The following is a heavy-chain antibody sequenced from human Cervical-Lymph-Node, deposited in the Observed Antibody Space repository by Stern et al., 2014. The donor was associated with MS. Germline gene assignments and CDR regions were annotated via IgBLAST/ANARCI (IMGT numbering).Heavy chain of an antibody. Sequence: VQLVQSGAEVKKPGASVKVSCKSSGDTFTRFGRSWVRQAPGQGLEGSGWISSRSGNTEYTQKFQDRVTITTDASTRTAYMELRNLRSDDTAMYYCAHTSSSGFDPWGQGTLVTVSS. CDR3: AHTSSSGFDP. D-gene: IGHD6-6*01. CDR2: ISSRSGNT. J-gene: IGHJ5*02. CDR1: GDTFTRFG. V-gene: IGHV1-18*01.